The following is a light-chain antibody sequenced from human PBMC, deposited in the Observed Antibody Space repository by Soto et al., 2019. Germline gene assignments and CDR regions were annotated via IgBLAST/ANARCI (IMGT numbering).Light chain of an antibody. CDR1: QSVSSN. CDR3: QQYHDWPLT. V-gene: IGKV3D-15*01. CDR2: DVS. J-gene: IGKJ4*01. Sequence: EIVMTQSPATLSVSPGERATLSCRASQSVSSNFAWYQQRPAQAPRLPIYDVSTRATGVPTRFSGSGSGTEFTLTISSLQSEDFAVYYCQQYHDWPLTFGGGTKVDIK.